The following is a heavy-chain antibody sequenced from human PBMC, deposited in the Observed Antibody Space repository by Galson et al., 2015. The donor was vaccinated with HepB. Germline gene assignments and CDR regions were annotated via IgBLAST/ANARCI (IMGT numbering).Heavy chain of an antibody. J-gene: IGHJ4*02. V-gene: IGHV1-18*04. CDR1: GYTFTTYG. CDR2: LSAYNANT. Sequence: SCKASGYTFTTYGFSWPRHAPAQALEWIGWLSAYNANTDYAQRLQRRLTLATDTSTRPAYMALRSLRSDDTAVYYCARDSRYNSGYGYYFDFWGQGTLVTVSS. D-gene: IGHD6-19*01. CDR3: ARDSRYNSGYGYYFDF.